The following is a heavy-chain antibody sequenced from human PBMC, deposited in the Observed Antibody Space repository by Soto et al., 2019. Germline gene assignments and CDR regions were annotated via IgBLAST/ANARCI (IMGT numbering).Heavy chain of an antibody. CDR2: ISYNSADM. Sequence: VQLLESGGGLLQPGRSLRLSCAASGFAFNEYAIHWVRQPPGKGLEWVSGISYNSADMVFGDPVKGRFTISRDNAKNSVYLQMDSLRVEDTALYYCVRRWEGLVRAFDIWGQGTMVIVSS. J-gene: IGHJ3*02. D-gene: IGHD6-19*01. V-gene: IGHV3-9*01. CDR1: GFAFNEYA. CDR3: VRRWEGLVRAFDI.